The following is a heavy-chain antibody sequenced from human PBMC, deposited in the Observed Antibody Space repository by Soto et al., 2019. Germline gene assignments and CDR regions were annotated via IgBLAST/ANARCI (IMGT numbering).Heavy chain of an antibody. D-gene: IGHD2-15*01. V-gene: IGHV1-69*05. Sequence: SVKVSCKASGGTFNSYAISWVRQAPGQGLEWMGGIIPIFGTANYAQKFQGRVTITRDTSASTAYMELSSLRSEDTAVYYCARDVYRGGYCSGGSCYGMDVWGQGTTVTVSS. J-gene: IGHJ6*02. CDR1: GGTFNSYA. CDR2: IIPIFGTA. CDR3: ARDVYRGGYCSGGSCYGMDV.